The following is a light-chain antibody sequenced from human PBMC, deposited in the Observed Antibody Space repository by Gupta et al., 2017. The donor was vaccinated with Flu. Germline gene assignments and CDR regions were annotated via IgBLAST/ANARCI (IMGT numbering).Light chain of an antibody. V-gene: IGKV1-33*01. Sequence: DIQMTQSPSSLSASAGGRGTSTGQASQDITNDLNWYQQTPGKAPKLLIFDASNLETGVPSRIHGSGSGNQLFLSITSLQPEAVGTYYCQQYDSLAQTFGGGTKVEIK. CDR3: QQYDSLAQT. J-gene: IGKJ4*01. CDR1: QDITND. CDR2: DAS.